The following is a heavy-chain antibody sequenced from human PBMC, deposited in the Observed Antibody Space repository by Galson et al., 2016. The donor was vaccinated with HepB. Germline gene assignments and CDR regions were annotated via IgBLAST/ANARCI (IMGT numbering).Heavy chain of an antibody. D-gene: IGHD1-26*01. CDR1: GDSIRSGGYY. CDR2: IHYGGAT. Sequence: TLSLTCTVFGDSIRSGGYYWSWIRQHPEKGLEWIGYIHYGGATYYNPSLKRRVTLSVDTSKNQFSLTLNSVTAADTAVYYCARLKLVGVSSNWFDLWGQGTLVTVSS. V-gene: IGHV4-31*03. CDR3: ARLKLVGVSSNWFDL. J-gene: IGHJ5*02.